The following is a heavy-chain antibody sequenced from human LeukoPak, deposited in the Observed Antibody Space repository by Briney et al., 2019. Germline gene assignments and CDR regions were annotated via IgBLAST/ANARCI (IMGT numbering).Heavy chain of an antibody. Sequence: SVKVSCKASGGTFSSYAISWVRQAPGHGLEWMGGIISIFGTANYAQKFQGRVTITADKSTSTAYMELSSLRSEDTAVYYCARDGGYYDYVWGSYRFDYWGQGTLVTVSS. CDR2: IISIFGTA. V-gene: IGHV1-69*06. D-gene: IGHD3-16*02. CDR3: ARDGGYYDYVWGSYRFDY. J-gene: IGHJ4*02. CDR1: GGTFSSYA.